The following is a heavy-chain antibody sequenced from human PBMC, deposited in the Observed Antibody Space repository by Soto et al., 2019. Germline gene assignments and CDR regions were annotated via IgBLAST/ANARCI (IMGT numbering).Heavy chain of an antibody. V-gene: IGHV4-39*01. J-gene: IGHJ6*02. D-gene: IGHD3-9*01. Sequence: SETLSLTCTVSGGSISSSSYYWGWIRQPPGKGLEWIGSIYYSGSTYYNPSLKSRVTISVDTSKNQFSLKLSTVTAADTAVYYCASGYEILTGYPRGEYYGMDVWGQGTTVT. CDR3: ASGYEILTGYPRGEYYGMDV. CDR1: GGSISSSSYY. CDR2: IYYSGST.